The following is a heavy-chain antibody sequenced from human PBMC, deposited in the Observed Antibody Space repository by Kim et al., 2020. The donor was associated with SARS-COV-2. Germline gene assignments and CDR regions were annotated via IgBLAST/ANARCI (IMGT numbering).Heavy chain of an antibody. CDR2: INHSGST. Sequence: SETLSLTCAVYGGSFSGYYWSWIRQPPGKGLEWIGEINHSGSTNYNPSLKSRVTISVDTSKNQFSLKLSSVTAADTAVYYCAQIAVAGWGYFDYWGQGTLVTVSS. CDR1: GGSFSGYY. V-gene: IGHV4-34*01. CDR3: AQIAVAGWGYFDY. J-gene: IGHJ4*02. D-gene: IGHD6-19*01.